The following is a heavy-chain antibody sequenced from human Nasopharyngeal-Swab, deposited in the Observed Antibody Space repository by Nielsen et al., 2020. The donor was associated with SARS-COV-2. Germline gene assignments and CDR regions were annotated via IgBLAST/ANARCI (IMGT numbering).Heavy chain of an antibody. CDR2: IKHDGSER. D-gene: IGHD4-17*01. CDR3: ARETPSGDIDY. V-gene: IGHV3-7*01. Sequence: GESLKISCAASGFTFSYYWMTWVRQAPGKGLERVASIKHDGSERNYVGSVEGRFTISRDNAKQSLYLQMNSLRDEDTAVYYCARETPSGDIDYWGQGTLVTVSS. CDR1: GFTFSYYW. J-gene: IGHJ4*02.